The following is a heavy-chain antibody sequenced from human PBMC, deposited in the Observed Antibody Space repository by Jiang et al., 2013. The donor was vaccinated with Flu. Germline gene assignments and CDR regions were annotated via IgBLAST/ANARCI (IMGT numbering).Heavy chain of an antibody. D-gene: IGHD3-3*01. J-gene: IGHJ4*02. V-gene: IGHV3-23*01. Sequence: QLLESGGGLVQPGGSLRLSCAASGFTFSSYAMSWVRQAPGKGLEWVSAISGSGGSTYYADSAKGRFTISRDNSKNTLYLQMNSLRAEDTAVYYCAKWDYDFRYYFDYWGQGTLVTVSS. CDR3: AKWDYDFRYYFDY. CDR1: GFTFSSYA. CDR2: ISGSGGST.